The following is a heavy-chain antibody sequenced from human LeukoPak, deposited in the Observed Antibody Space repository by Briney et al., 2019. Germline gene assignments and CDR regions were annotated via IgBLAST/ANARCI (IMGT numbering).Heavy chain of an antibody. D-gene: IGHD2-2*01. J-gene: IGHJ6*03. Sequence: PGGTLRLSCAASGFPFSSHGMSWVRQAPGKGLEWVSAISGSGGSTFYADSVKGRFTISRDNSKNTLYLQMNSLRAEDTAVYYYATPVPHASDPSLYYYYMDVWGKGTTVTISS. CDR2: ISGSGGST. CDR1: GFPFSSHG. CDR3: ATPVPHASDPSLYYYYMDV. V-gene: IGHV3-23*01.